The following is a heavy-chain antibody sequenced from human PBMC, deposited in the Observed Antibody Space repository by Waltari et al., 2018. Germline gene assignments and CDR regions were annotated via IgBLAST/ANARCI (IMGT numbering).Heavy chain of an antibody. V-gene: IGHV4-34*01. J-gene: IGHJ4*02. D-gene: IGHD6-13*01. CDR1: GGSFSGSY. CDR3: ARGRIAGAGYYFDY. Sequence: QVQLQQWGAGLLKPSETLSLTCAVYGGSFSGSYCSWIRQPPGKGLEWIGEINHSGSTNDNPALKSRVTISVDTAKNQFSLKLSSVTAAETAVYYCARGRIAGAGYYFDYWGQGTLVTVSS. CDR2: INHSGST.